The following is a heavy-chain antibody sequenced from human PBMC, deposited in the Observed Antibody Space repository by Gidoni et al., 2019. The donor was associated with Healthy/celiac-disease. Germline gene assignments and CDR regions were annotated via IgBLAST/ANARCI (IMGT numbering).Heavy chain of an antibody. CDR1: GGTFSSYA. Sequence: QVQLVQSGAEVKKPGSSVKVSCKASGGTFSSYASSMCVPDQDTAIRVFPIIPILGIASYAQKFQGRVTITADKSTSTAYMELSSLRSEDTAVYYCARTQVGAFDIWGQGTMVTVSS. CDR3: ARTQVGAFDI. J-gene: IGHJ3*02. CDR2: IPILGIA. V-gene: IGHV1-69*02.